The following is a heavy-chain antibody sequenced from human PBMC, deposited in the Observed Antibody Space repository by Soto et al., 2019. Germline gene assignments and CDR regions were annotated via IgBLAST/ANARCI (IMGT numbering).Heavy chain of an antibody. V-gene: IGHV5-51*01. CDR1: GYTFSNFW. D-gene: IGHD6-25*01. J-gene: IGHJ4*02. CDR2: IYPGDHET. CDR3: ARSPRSGPYFDY. Sequence: PGESLKISCQCSGYTFSNFWIGWVRQLPGKGLEWMGIIYPGDHETRYSPSFHGKVTILADKSINTAYLQWNSLEASDTAFYFCARSPRSGPYFDYWGQGALVTVSS.